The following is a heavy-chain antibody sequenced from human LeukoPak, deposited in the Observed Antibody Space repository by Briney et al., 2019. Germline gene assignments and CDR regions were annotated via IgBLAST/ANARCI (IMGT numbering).Heavy chain of an antibody. CDR1: GGSISSSSYY. CDR2: IYYSGST. Sequence: SETLSLTCTVSGGSISSSSYYWGWIRQPPGKGLEWIGYIYYSGSTNYNPSLKSRVTISVDTSKDQFSLKLSSVTAADTAAYYCARNYGDSAEYFQHWGQGTLVTVSS. J-gene: IGHJ1*01. D-gene: IGHD4-17*01. V-gene: IGHV4-61*05. CDR3: ARNYGDSAEYFQH.